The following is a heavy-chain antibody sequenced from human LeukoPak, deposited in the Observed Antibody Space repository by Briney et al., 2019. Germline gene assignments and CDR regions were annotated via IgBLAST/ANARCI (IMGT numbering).Heavy chain of an antibody. CDR1: GDSVTNTRYY. Sequence: SETLSLTCTVSGDSVTNTRYYWGWIRQPPGKGLEWIGYIYYSGSTNYNPSLKSRVTISVDTSKNQFSLKLSSVTAADTAVYYCARLYGDYLISLGVFDYWGQGTLVTVSS. CDR3: ARLYGDYLISLGVFDY. V-gene: IGHV4-61*01. J-gene: IGHJ4*02. D-gene: IGHD4-17*01. CDR2: IYYSGST.